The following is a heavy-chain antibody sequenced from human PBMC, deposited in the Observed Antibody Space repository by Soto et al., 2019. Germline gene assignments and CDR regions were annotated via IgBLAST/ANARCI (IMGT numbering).Heavy chain of an antibody. Sequence: SSETLSLTCAVYGGSFSGYYWSWIRQPPGKGLEWIGEINHSGSTNYNPSLKSRVTISVDTSKNQFSLKLSSVTAADTAVYYCARSTMVRGVRAGRAFDIWGQGTMVTVSS. CDR3: ARSTMVRGVRAGRAFDI. J-gene: IGHJ3*02. CDR2: INHSGST. D-gene: IGHD3-10*01. CDR1: GGSFSGYY. V-gene: IGHV4-34*01.